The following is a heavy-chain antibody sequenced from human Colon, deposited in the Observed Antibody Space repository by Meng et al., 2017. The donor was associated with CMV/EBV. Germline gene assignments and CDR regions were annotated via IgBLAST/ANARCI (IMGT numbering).Heavy chain of an antibody. J-gene: IGHJ4*02. Sequence: GESLKISCAASGSTFSSYAMHWVRQAPGKGLEWVAVISYDGSNKYYADSVKGRFTISRDNSKNTLYLQMNSLRAEDTAVYYCARDSSCSSTSCYLGVFDYWGQGTLVTVSS. V-gene: IGHV3-30*04. CDR2: ISYDGSNK. CDR3: ARDSSCSSTSCYLGVFDY. CDR1: GSTFSSYA. D-gene: IGHD2-2*01.